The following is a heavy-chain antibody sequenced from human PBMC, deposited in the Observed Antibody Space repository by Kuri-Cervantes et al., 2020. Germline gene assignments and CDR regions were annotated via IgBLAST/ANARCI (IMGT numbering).Heavy chain of an antibody. Sequence: GESLKISCAASGFTFSSYAMHWVRQAPGKGLEWVAVISYDGSNKYYADSVKGRFTVSRDNSKNTLYLQMNSLRAEDTAVYYCARDRQGYYGLKWGYYYYMDVWGKGTTVTVSS. CDR2: ISYDGSNK. V-gene: IGHV3-30*07. J-gene: IGHJ6*03. CDR3: ARDRQGYYGLKWGYYYYMDV. D-gene: IGHD3-10*01. CDR1: GFTFSSYA.